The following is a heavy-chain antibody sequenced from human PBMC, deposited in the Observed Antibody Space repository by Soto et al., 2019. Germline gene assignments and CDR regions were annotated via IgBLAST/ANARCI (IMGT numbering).Heavy chain of an antibody. D-gene: IGHD3-3*01. CDR1: GFTFSSYA. Sequence: EVQLLESGGGLVQPGGSLRLSCAASGFTFSSYAMSWVRQAPGKGLEWVSAISGSGGSTYYADSVKGRFTISRDNSKNPLYLQMNSLRAEDTAVYYCAKATVLEWLLFDYWGQGTLVTVSS. CDR2: ISGSGGST. J-gene: IGHJ4*02. V-gene: IGHV3-23*01. CDR3: AKATVLEWLLFDY.